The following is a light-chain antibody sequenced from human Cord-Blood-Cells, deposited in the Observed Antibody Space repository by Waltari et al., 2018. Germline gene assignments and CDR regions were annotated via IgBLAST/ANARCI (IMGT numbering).Light chain of an antibody. CDR1: QGISNY. Sequence: DIKLTQSPSPLSASVGKRVTTPCRASQGISNYLVWFQQKPGKPPKSLIYAASSLQSGVPSKFSGSGSGTDVTLTISSLQPEDFATYYCQQYNSYPYTFGQGTKLEIK. J-gene: IGKJ2*01. CDR2: AAS. CDR3: QQYNSYPYT. V-gene: IGKV1-16*02.